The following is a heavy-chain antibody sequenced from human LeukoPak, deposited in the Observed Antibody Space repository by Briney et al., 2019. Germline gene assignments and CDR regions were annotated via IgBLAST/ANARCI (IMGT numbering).Heavy chain of an antibody. CDR2: ISSGSSHI. V-gene: IGHV3-21*04. J-gene: IGHJ6*04. D-gene: IGHD6-13*01. CDR3: AKGPGIAAAATYYYYGMDV. CDR1: GFTFSTHS. Sequence: GGSLRLSCAASGFTFSTHSMSWVRQAPGKGLEWVSSISSGSSHIYYADSVKGRFTISRDNSKTTLYLQMNRLRAEDTAVYYCAKGPGIAAAATYYYYGMDVWGKGTTVTVSS.